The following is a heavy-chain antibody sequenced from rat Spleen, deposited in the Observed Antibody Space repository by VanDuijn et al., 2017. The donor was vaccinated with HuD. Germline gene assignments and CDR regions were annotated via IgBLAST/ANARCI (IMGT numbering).Heavy chain of an antibody. CDR2: ISFDGIST. Sequence: EVQLVESDGGLVQPGRSLKLSCAASGFIFSDYYMAWVRQAPTKGLEWVATISFDGISTYYRDSVKGRFTISRDNAENTVYLQMHSLRSEDTATYYCGKDMNYYSTYPFYVMGAWGQGTSVTVSS. J-gene: IGHJ4*01. V-gene: IGHV5-29*01. CDR3: GKDMNYYSTYPFYVMGA. D-gene: IGHD1-2*01. CDR1: GFIFSDYY.